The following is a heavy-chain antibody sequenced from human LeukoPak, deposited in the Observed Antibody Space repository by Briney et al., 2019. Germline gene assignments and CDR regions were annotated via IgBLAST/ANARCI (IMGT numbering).Heavy chain of an antibody. D-gene: IGHD3-10*01. J-gene: IGHJ4*02. CDR2: INHSGST. CDR3: ARPRYGSGSLDS. V-gene: IGHV4-34*01. Sequence: SETLSLTCAVYGESFSGHYWTWIRQPPGKGLEWIGEINHSGSTTSNPSLNNRVTISVDTSKNQFSLKLTSVTAADTPVYYCARPRYGSGSLDSWGQGTLVTVSS. CDR1: GESFSGHY.